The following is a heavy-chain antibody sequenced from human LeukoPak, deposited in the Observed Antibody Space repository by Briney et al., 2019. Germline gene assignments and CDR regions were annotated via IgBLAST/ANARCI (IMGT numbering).Heavy chain of an antibody. J-gene: IGHJ4*02. D-gene: IGHD3-16*01. V-gene: IGHV3-64*05. CDR2: ISSNGATT. Sequence: PGGSLRLSCSASGFTFSSYAMHWVRQAPGKGLEYVSAISSNGATTYYADSVKGRFTISRDNSKNTLYFQMSSLRPEGTAVYYCVKIVMAGGYFDYWGQGTLVTVSS. CDR3: VKIVMAGGYFDY. CDR1: GFTFSSYA.